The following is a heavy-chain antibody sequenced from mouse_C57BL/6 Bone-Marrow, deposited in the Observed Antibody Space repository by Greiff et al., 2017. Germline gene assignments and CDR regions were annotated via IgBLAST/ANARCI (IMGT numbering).Heavy chain of an antibody. CDR3: ARNPGFAY. CDR1: GFSLTSYG. Sequence: QVQLQQSGPGLVQPSQSLSITCTASGFSLTSYGVHWVRQSPGKGLEWLGVIWSGGSTDYNAAFISRLSISKDNSKSQVFFKMNSLQADDTAIYYWARNPGFAYWGQGTLVTVSA. V-gene: IGHV2-2*01. J-gene: IGHJ3*01. CDR2: IWSGGST.